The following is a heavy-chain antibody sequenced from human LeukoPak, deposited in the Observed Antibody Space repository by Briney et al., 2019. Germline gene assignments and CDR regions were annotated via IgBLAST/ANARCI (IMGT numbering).Heavy chain of an antibody. CDR2: INSDGSST. CDR3: ARDLKGRVTRNSNYFDY. V-gene: IGHV3-74*01. Sequence: GGSLRLSCAASGFTFSSYWMHWVRHAPGKGLVWVSRINSDGSSTSYADSVKGRFTISIDNAKNTLYMQMNSLRAEDTAVYYCARDLKGRVTRNSNYFDYWGQGTLVTVSS. D-gene: IGHD2-15*01. J-gene: IGHJ4*02. CDR1: GFTFSSYW.